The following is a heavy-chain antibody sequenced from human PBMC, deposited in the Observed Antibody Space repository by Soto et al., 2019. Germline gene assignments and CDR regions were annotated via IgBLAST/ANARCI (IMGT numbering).Heavy chain of an antibody. Sequence: QVQLQESGPGLVEPSGTLSLTCAVSGDSISSSHWWSWVRQPPGKGLEWIGEIFHSGATKYNPSLESRVTMSVDKSHNQLSLKLRSVTAADTAVYYCARQLERGDLPEGFEYWGQGTLATVSS. CDR2: IFHSGAT. CDR1: GDSISSSHW. J-gene: IGHJ4*02. V-gene: IGHV4-4*02. CDR3: ARQLERGDLPEGFEY. D-gene: IGHD1-1*01.